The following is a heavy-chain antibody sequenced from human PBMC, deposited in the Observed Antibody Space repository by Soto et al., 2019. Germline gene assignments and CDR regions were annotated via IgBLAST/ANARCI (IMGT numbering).Heavy chain of an antibody. CDR1: GFTFGDYT. J-gene: IGHJ6*02. D-gene: IGHD4-17*01. Sequence: GGSLRLSCTASGFTFGDYTMAWFRQAPGGGLEWVSFIRSKAYGGTTEYAASVKGRFTISRDDSKSIAYLQMNRLQSEDTAVYYCARDVASYDYGDFYGMDVWGQGTTVTVSS. V-gene: IGHV3-49*03. CDR2: IRSKAYGGTT. CDR3: ARDVASYDYGDFYGMDV.